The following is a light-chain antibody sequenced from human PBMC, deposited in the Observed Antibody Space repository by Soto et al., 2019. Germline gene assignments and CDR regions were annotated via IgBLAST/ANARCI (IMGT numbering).Light chain of an antibody. Sequence: DIQMTQSPSTLSASVGDRVTITCRAGQSINNWLAWYQQKPGKAPKLFIYKASTLESGVPSRFSGSGSGTEFTLSISSLQPDDLATYFCQQYESFPRTFGQGTKVEIK. J-gene: IGKJ1*01. V-gene: IGKV1-5*03. CDR3: QQYESFPRT. CDR1: QSINNW. CDR2: KAS.